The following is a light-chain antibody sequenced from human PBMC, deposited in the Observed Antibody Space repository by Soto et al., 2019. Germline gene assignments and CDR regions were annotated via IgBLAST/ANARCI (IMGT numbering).Light chain of an antibody. J-gene: IGLJ3*02. CDR3: AAWDVYLNDWA. V-gene: IGLV1-36*01. Sequence: QSVLTQPPSVSEAPRQRVTISCSGGKSNIGENAVNWYQQLPGEAPKLLIYNDDQRSSGVSDRFSGSKSGTSASLAITGLQSEDEADYYCAAWDVYLNDWAFGGGTKLTVL. CDR1: KSNIGENA. CDR2: NDD.